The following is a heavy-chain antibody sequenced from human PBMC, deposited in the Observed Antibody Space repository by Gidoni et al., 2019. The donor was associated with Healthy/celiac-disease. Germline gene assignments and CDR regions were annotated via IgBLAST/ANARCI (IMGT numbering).Heavy chain of an antibody. CDR1: GYTFTSYA. D-gene: IGHD6-13*01. Sequence: QVQLVQSGAEVKKPGASGKVSCKASGYTFTSYAMHWVRQAPGQRLEWMGWINAGNGNTKYSQKFQGRVTITRDTSASTAYMELSSLRSEDTAVYYCARVAAAGKAGLGYWGQGTLVTVSS. V-gene: IGHV1-3*01. J-gene: IGHJ4*02. CDR3: ARVAAAGKAGLGY. CDR2: INAGNGNT.